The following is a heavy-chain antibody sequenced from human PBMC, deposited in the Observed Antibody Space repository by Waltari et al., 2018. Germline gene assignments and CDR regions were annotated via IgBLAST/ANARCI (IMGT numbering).Heavy chain of an antibody. CDR2: INHSGNT. D-gene: IGHD3-9*01. Sequence: QVHLQQWGAGLLKPSETLSLTCGVYSGSLTGYHWNWIRQAPGKGLEWIGDINHSGNTDYNPSLESRVTISADTSKNQFSLHLTSVTAAETAVYYCARGHPFTIVSPRYYYYYYMDVWDKGTAVTVSS. CDR1: SGSLTGYH. V-gene: IGHV4-34*01. J-gene: IGHJ6*03. CDR3: ARGHPFTIVSPRYYYYYYMDV.